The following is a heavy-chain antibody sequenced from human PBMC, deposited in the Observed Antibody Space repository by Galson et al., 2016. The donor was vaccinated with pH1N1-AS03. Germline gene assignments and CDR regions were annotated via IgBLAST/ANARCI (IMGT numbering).Heavy chain of an antibody. CDR2: INPKRGGT. Sequence: SVKVSCKASGYTFTDYYIHWVRQAPGQALEWMGRINPKRGGTNYSQRFQGRVAMTRDTSVCTAYMDLIRLRSDDTAVYYCARETRLNMDRGPTFFFDYWGQGSLVTVSS. CDR3: ARETRLNMDRGPTFFFDY. CDR1: GYTFTDYY. J-gene: IGHJ4*02. D-gene: IGHD3-10*01. V-gene: IGHV1-2*06.